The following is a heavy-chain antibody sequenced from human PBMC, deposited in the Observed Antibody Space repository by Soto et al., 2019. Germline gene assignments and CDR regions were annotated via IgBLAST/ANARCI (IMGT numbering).Heavy chain of an antibody. V-gene: IGHV4-34*01. CDR1: GGSFSGYY. CDR3: ARDYYDILTGPPRPYYYYGMDV. Sequence: SETLSLTCAVYGGSFSGYYWSWIRQPPGKGLEWIGEINHSGSTNYNPSLKSRVTISVDTSKNQFSLKLSSVTAADTAVYYCARDYYDILTGPPRPYYYYGMDVWGQGTKVTVSS. CDR2: INHSGST. J-gene: IGHJ6*02. D-gene: IGHD3-9*01.